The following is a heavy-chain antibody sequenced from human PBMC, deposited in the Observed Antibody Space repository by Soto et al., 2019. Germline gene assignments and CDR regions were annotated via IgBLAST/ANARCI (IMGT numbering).Heavy chain of an antibody. CDR3: AKIAAAGTYYYYAMDL. V-gene: IGHV3-48*02. D-gene: IGHD6-13*01. CDR2: ISSSSSTK. Sequence: PGGSLRLSCAASGFTFSRYSMNWVRQAPGKGLEWVSYISSSSSTKYYADSVKGRFTISRDNAKNSLYLQMNSLRDEDTAVYYCAKIAAAGTYYYYAMDLWGQGTTVTVSS. J-gene: IGHJ6*02. CDR1: GFTFSRYS.